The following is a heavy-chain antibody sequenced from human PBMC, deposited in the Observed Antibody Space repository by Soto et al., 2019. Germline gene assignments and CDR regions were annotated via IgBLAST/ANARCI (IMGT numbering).Heavy chain of an antibody. CDR2: IYYSGST. V-gene: IGHV4-59*01. CDR3: AREWSSSSSDDGMDV. D-gene: IGHD6-13*01. CDR1: GGSISSYY. J-gene: IGHJ6*02. Sequence: SETLSLTCTVSGGSISSYYWSWIRQPPGKGLEWIGYIYYSGSTNYNPSLKSRVTISVDTSKNQFSLKLSSVTAADTAVYYCAREWSSSSSDDGMDVWGQGTTVTVSS.